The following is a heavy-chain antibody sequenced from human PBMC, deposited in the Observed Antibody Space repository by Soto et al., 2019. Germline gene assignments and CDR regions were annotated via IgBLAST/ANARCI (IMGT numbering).Heavy chain of an antibody. D-gene: IGHD3-16*01. CDR1: GFTFSTFE. CDR2: ISDDSSRT. Sequence: EVQLLESGGGLVQPGGSLRLSCAASGFTFSTFEMSWVRQAPGRGLEWVSFISDDSSRTYYADAVKGRFTISRDNSKHTLYLQMNSRTAEDAAVYACVKGGWLDFWGQGPLVTVSS. V-gene: IGHV3-23*01. CDR3: VKGGWLDF. J-gene: IGHJ5*01.